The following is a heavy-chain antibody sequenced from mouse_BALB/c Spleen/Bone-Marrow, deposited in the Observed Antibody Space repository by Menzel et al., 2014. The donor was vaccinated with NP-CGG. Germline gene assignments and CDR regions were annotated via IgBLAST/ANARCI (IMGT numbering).Heavy chain of an antibody. J-gene: IGHJ3*01. V-gene: IGHV1S81*02. CDR1: GYTFTSYW. D-gene: IGHD2-12*01. CDR2: INPSNGRT. Sequence: QVQLQQPGAELVKPGASVKLSCKASGYTFTSYWMHWVKQRPGQGLEWIGEINPSNGRTNYNEKFKIKATLTVDKSSSKADMQLSSLTSEDSAVYYCASYRGAYWGQGTLVTVSA. CDR3: ASYRGAY.